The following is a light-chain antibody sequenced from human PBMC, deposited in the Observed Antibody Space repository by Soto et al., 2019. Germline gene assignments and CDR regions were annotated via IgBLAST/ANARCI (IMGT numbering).Light chain of an antibody. V-gene: IGLV2-23*01. CDR3: SSYVGSGTYVV. Sequence: QSVLTQPASVSGSPGQTITIPCTGTSSDVGTYNLVSWYQQHPGNAPKLMIYEGNKQPSGVSNRFSGSKSGNTASLTVSGLQAEDEGDYYCSSYVGSGTYVVFGGGTQLTVL. J-gene: IGLJ2*01. CDR1: SSDVGTYNL. CDR2: EGN.